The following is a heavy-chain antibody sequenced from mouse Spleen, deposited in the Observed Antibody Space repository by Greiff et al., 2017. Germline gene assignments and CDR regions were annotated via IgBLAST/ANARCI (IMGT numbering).Heavy chain of an antibody. CDR2: ISSGGSYT. CDR3: ARHGGTGYFDV. Sequence: DVMLVESGGDLVKPGGSLKLSCAASGFTFSSYGMSWVRQTPDKRLEWVATISSGGSYTYYPDSVKGRFTISRDNAKNTLYLQMSSLKSEDTAMYYCARHGGTGYFDVWGTGTTVTVSS. D-gene: IGHD1-1*02. V-gene: IGHV5-6*02. CDR1: GFTFSSYG. J-gene: IGHJ1*03.